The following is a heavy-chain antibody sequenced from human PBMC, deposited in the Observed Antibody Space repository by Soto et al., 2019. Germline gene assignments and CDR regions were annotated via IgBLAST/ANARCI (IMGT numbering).Heavy chain of an antibody. CDR1: GFTFSNGW. V-gene: IGHV3-15*01. Sequence: EVQLVESGGGLVQPGGSLRLSCAASGFTFSNGWMSWVRQAPGKGLERVGRIKRKIAGGTTDYSAAVKGRFTIPRANSTDTRYLQMNSPQIEDTAVYYCTTDSTQTVCDGGPCYSLQTKIHDSGGQGTLVTVSS. CDR3: TTDSTQTVCDGGPCYSLQTKIHDS. D-gene: IGHD2-15*01. CDR2: IKRKIAGGTT. J-gene: IGHJ4*02.